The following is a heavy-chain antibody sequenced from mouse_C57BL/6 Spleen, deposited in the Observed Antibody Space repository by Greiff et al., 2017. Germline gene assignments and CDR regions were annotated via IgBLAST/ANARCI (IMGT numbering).Heavy chain of an antibody. J-gene: IGHJ2*01. CDR3: ARHNYYGSRYYFGY. CDR2: ISGGGGNT. Sequence: EVQVVESGGGLVKPGGSLKLSCAASGFNFSSYNMPWVRQTPEKRLEWVATISGGGGNTDYPDSVKGRSTIARDNAKNTLYLQMSSLNSEDTALYYCARHNYYGSRYYFGYRGQGATLTVAS. V-gene: IGHV5-9*01. CDR1: GFNFSSYN. D-gene: IGHD1-1*01.